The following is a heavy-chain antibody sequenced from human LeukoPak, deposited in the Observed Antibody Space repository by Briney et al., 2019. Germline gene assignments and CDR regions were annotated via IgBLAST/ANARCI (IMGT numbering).Heavy chain of an antibody. CDR2: IYSGGST. D-gene: IGHD3-22*01. Sequence: GGSLRLSCAASGLTVNSKYMSWVRQAPGKGLEWVSIIYSGGSTNYADSVKGRFTISRDNSKNTVYLQMNSLRAEDTAVYYCARGVYGDYDSSGYYFDYWGQGTLVTVSS. J-gene: IGHJ4*02. CDR3: ARGVYGDYDSSGYYFDY. CDR1: GLTVNSKY. V-gene: IGHV3-53*01.